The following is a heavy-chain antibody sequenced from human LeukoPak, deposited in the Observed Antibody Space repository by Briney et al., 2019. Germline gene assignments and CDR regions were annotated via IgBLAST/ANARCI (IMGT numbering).Heavy chain of an antibody. CDR3: ASSWGSAIDF. V-gene: IGHV3-7*01. Sequence: GESLRLSCAASGFTFSRFRMSWIRQPPGKGLEWVANINQDGSEIYYVDSVKGRFTVSTDNAKNSLYLQMTSLRAEDTAVYYCASSWGSAIDFWGQGTLVTVSS. D-gene: IGHD3-16*01. CDR1: GFTFSRFR. J-gene: IGHJ4*02. CDR2: INQDGSEI.